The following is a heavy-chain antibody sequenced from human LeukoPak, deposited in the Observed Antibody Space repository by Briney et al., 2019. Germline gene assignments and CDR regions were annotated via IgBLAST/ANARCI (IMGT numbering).Heavy chain of an antibody. CDR3: ARGHYGMDV. V-gene: IGHV3-11*05. Sequence: PGGSLRLSCAASGFTFSSYWMSWIRQAPGKGLEWVSYISPSSSYTNYADSVKGRFTISRDNAKNSLYLQMNSLRVEDTAVYYCARGHYGMDVWGQGTTVTVSS. J-gene: IGHJ6*02. CDR1: GFTFSSYW. CDR2: ISPSSSYT.